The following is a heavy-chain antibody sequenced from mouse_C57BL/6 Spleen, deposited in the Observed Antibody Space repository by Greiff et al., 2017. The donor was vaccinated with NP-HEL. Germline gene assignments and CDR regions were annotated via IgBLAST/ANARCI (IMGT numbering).Heavy chain of an antibody. CDR2: ISSGSSTI. Sequence: EVNVVESGGGLVKPGGSLKLSCAASGFTFSDYGMHWVRQAPEKGLEWVAYISSGSSTIYYADTVKGRFTISRDNAKNTLFLQMTGLRSEDTAMYYCARVPYYGYDDYAMDYWGQGTSVTVSS. V-gene: IGHV5-17*01. CDR3: ARVPYYGYDDYAMDY. J-gene: IGHJ4*01. D-gene: IGHD2-9*01. CDR1: GFTFSDYG.